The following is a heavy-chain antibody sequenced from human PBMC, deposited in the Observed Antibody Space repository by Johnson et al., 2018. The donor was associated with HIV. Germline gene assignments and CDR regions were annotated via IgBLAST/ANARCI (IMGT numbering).Heavy chain of an antibody. CDR1: GFTFDDYA. D-gene: IGHD6-13*01. Sequence: EVQLVESGGGLVQPGGSLRLSCAASGFTFDDYAMHWVRQAPGKGLEWVSSISGSGGSTYYADSVKGRFPISRDNSNNTLYLQMNSLRAEDTAVYYCAGQGVTSIAPTGTGAFDVWGHGTMVTVSS. V-gene: IGHV3-23*04. CDR2: ISGSGGST. CDR3: AGQGVTSIAPTGTGAFDV. J-gene: IGHJ3*01.